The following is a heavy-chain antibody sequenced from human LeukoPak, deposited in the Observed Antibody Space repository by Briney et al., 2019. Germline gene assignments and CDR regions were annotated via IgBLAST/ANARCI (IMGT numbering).Heavy chain of an antibody. J-gene: IGHJ6*02. CDR2: ISAYNGNT. CDR1: GYTFTSYG. V-gene: IGHV1-18*01. CDR3: ARDLAAAAGIGMGNYYYYGMDV. Sequence: ASVKVSCKASGYTFTSYGISWVRQAPGQGLEWMGWISAYNGNTNYAQKLQGRVTMTTDTSTSTAYMELRSLRSDDTAVYYCARDLAAAAGIGMGNYYYYGMDVWGQGTTVTVPS. D-gene: IGHD6-13*01.